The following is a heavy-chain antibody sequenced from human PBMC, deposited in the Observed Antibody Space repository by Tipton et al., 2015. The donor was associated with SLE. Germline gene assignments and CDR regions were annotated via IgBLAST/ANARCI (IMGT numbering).Heavy chain of an antibody. CDR1: GGSISSSNYY. D-gene: IGHD6-19*01. CDR2: IYYSGST. Sequence: TLSLTCTVSGGSISSSNYYWGWIRQPPGKGLEWIGSIYYSGSTYYNPSLKSRVSISVDTSKNQFSLTLTSVTAADTAVYYCARETEDTGWIHSRDYIYYYYYVDVWGQGTTVTVSS. J-gene: IGHJ6*03. V-gene: IGHV4-39*07. CDR3: ARETEDTGWIHSRDYIYYYYYVDV.